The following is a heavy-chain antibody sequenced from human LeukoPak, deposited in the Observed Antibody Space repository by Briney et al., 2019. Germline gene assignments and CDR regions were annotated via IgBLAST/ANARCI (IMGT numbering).Heavy chain of an antibody. V-gene: IGHV5-51*01. CDR3: ARLGIVGATHNYFDY. Sequence: GESLKISCKGSGYSFTNYWIGWVRQMPGKGLEWMGIIYPGDSDTRYSPSFQGQVTISADKSISTAYLQWSSLKASDTAMYYCARLGIVGATHNYFDYWGQGTLVTVSS. CDR1: GYSFTNYW. D-gene: IGHD1-26*01. J-gene: IGHJ4*02. CDR2: IYPGDSDT.